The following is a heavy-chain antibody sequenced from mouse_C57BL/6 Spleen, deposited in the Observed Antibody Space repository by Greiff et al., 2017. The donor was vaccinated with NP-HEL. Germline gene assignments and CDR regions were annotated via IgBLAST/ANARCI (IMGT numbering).Heavy chain of an antibody. D-gene: IGHD4-1*02. J-gene: IGHJ1*03. Sequence: QVQLQRSGAELVKPGASVKLSCKASGYTFTEYTIHWVKQRSGQGLEWIGWFYPGSGSIKYNEKFKDKATLTADKSSSTVYMELSRLTSEDSAVYFCARHEEASNWDVWYFDVWGTGTTVTVSS. CDR1: GYTFTEYT. CDR2: FYPGSGSI. CDR3: ARHEEASNWDVWYFDV. V-gene: IGHV1-62-2*01.